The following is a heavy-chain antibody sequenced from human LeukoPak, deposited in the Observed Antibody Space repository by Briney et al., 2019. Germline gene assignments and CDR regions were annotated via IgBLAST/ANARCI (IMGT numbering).Heavy chain of an antibody. CDR2: INWNGGST. CDR3: NGYCSSASCYRDVDV. Sequence: GRSLRLSCAASGFTFSSYTVHWFRQAPGKGLEWVSGINWNGGSTGYVDSVKGRFTISRDNSKNSLYLEMNSLRAEDTALYYCNGYCSSASCYRDVDVWGQGTT. V-gene: IGHV3-20*04. CDR1: GFTFSSYT. D-gene: IGHD2-2*01. J-gene: IGHJ6*02.